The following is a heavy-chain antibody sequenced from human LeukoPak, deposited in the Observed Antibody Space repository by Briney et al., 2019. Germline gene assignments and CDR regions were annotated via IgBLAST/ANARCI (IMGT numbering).Heavy chain of an antibody. CDR2: IHTSGSD. V-gene: IGHV4-4*09. CDR3: ARHGDTDLATGSNWFDP. D-gene: IGHD1-1*01. Sequence: SETLSLTCNVSGGSFNNYYWSWFRQPPGKGLEWIGYIHTSGSDNYEPALKRRVSMSIDTSTNSFSLRVLSVTAADTALYFCARHGDTDLATGSNWFDPWGQGILVTVSS. J-gene: IGHJ5*02. CDR1: GGSFNNYY.